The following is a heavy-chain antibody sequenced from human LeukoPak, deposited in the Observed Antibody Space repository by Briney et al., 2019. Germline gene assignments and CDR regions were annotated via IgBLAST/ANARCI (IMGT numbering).Heavy chain of an antibody. D-gene: IGHD2-2*01. CDR3: ARVPSSYYYGMDV. Sequence: ASVKVSCKASGYTFTSYYMHWVRQAPGQGLEWMGIISPSDGSTNYAQKFQGRVTMTRDTSTSTVYMELSSLKSEDTAVYYCARVPSSYYYGMDVWGQGTTVTVSS. J-gene: IGHJ6*02. V-gene: IGHV1-46*01. CDR1: GYTFTSYY. CDR2: ISPSDGST.